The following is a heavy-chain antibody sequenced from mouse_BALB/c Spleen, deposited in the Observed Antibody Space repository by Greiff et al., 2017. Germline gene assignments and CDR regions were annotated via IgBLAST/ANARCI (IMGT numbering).Heavy chain of an antibody. D-gene: IGHD2-4*01. J-gene: IGHJ3*01. CDR2: IWAGGST. V-gene: IGHV2-9*02. Sequence: QVQLQQSGPGLVAPSQSLSITCTVSGFSLTSYGVHWVRQPPGKGLEWLGVIWAGGSTNYNSALMSRLSISKDNSKSQVFLKMNSLQTDDTAMYYCARAYDYGQAWFAYWGQGTLVTVSA. CDR3: ARAYDYGQAWFAY. CDR1: GFSLTSYG.